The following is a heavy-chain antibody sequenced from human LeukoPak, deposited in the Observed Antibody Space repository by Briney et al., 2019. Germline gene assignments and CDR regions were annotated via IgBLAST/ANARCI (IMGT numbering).Heavy chain of an antibody. CDR1: GGTFSSYA. D-gene: IGHD3-10*01. Sequence: SVKVSCKASGGTFSSYAISWVRQAPGQGLEWMGGIIPIFGTANYAQKFQGRVTITADESTSTAYMELSSLRSEDTAVYYCARAPIEVWFGESSWFDPWGQGTLVTVSS. CDR2: IIPIFGTA. J-gene: IGHJ5*02. V-gene: IGHV1-69*01. CDR3: ARAPIEVWFGESSWFDP.